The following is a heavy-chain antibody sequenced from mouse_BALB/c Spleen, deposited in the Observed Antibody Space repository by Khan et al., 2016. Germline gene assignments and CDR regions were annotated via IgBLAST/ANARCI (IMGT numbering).Heavy chain of an antibody. CDR2: IYPYNGGT. Sequence: VQLQQPGPELVKPGASVKISCKASGYTFTDNNIHWLKQSHGKSLEWIGYIYPYNGGTGYTQKFKNRATLTVDDSSNTAYMDLRSLTSEDSAVYYCANDYAWFAYWGQGTLVTVSA. J-gene: IGHJ3*01. D-gene: IGHD2-4*01. CDR1: GYTFTDNN. V-gene: IGHV1S29*02. CDR3: ANDYAWFAY.